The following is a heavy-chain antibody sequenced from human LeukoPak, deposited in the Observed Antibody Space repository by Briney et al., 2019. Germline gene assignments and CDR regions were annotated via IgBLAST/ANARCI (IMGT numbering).Heavy chain of an antibody. CDR3: AGEKSSWYYFTL. CDR2: INHSGST. V-gene: IGHV4-34*01. CDR1: GGSFSGYY. Sequence: PSETLSLTXAVYGGSFSGYYWSWIRQPPGKGLEWIGEINHSGSTNYNPSLKSRVTISVDTSKNQFSLKLSSVTAADTAVYYCAGEKSSWYYFTLWGQGTLVTVSS. D-gene: IGHD6-13*01. J-gene: IGHJ4*02.